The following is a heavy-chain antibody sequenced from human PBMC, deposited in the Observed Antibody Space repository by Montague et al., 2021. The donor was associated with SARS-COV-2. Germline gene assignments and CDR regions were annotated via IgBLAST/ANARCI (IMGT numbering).Heavy chain of an antibody. CDR2: IYWDDDK. J-gene: IGHJ5*02. CDR3: AHGRDIYDFCSGYYPGQMYDAFNWFDP. Sequence: PALVKPTQTLTLTCTFSGFSLSTTGVGVGWIRQPPGKALEWLALIYWDDDKRYSPSLKTRLAITKDTSKNQVVLTMTNMDPVDTATYYCAHGRDIYDFCSGYYPGQMYDAFNWFDPWGQGTLVTVSS. CDR1: GFSLSTTGVG. D-gene: IGHD3-3*01. V-gene: IGHV2-5*02.